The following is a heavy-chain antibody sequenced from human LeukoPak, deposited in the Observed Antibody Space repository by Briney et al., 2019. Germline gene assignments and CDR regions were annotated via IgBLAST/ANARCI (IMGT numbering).Heavy chain of an antibody. J-gene: IGHJ4*02. D-gene: IGHD1-26*01. CDR3: ARESGSYGFRSYYFDY. CDR2: ISSSGSTI. V-gene: IGHV3-11*01. CDR1: GFTFSDYY. Sequence: GGSLRLSCAASGFTFSDYYMSWIRQAPGKGLEWVSYISSSGSTIYYADSVKGRFTISRDNAKNSLYLQMNSLRAEDTAVYYCARESGSYGFRSYYFDYWGQGTLVTVSS.